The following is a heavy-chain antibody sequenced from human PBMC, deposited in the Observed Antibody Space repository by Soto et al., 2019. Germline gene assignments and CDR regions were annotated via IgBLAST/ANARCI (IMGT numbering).Heavy chain of an antibody. CDR1: GLTFSNVW. V-gene: IGHV3-11*01. D-gene: IGHD3-10*01. CDR2: ISSSGSMK. Sequence: GGSLRLSCAASGLTFSNVWMTWVRQAPGKGLEWVSFISSSGSMKYYTDSVKGRFTLPRDNAKNSLYLQMNSLRAEDTAVYYCAMGNYFAFDIWGQGTVVTVSS. J-gene: IGHJ3*02. CDR3: AMGNYFAFDI.